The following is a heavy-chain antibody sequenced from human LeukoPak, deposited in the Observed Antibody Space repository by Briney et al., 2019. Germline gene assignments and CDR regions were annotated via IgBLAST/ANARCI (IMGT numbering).Heavy chain of an antibody. V-gene: IGHV3-23*01. CDR2: ISSDDSST. CDR1: GFGVNTYS. D-gene: IGHD3-10*01. CDR3: AKDGRGVLCEF. Sequence: GGSLRLSCAASGFGVNTYSMNWVRQAPGKGLEWVSTISSDDSSTHYADSVQGRFTISRDNSENPLYLQMNSLRAEDTAVYYCAKDGRGVLCEFWGQGTLVSVSS. J-gene: IGHJ4*02.